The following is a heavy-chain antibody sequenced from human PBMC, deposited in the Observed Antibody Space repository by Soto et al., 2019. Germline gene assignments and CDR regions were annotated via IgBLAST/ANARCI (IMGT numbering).Heavy chain of an antibody. D-gene: IGHD3-22*01. Sequence: GGSMRLSCVASGFHSDDSAMNWVRQVPGKGLPWVSGITWYSGHILYTDSVMGRFTISRDNSKKSLYLELNSLSLEDTALYYCAKGRSSMIVVVMDYWGQGT. CDR1: GFHSDDSA. V-gene: IGHV3-9*02. CDR2: ITWYSGHI. CDR3: AKGRSSMIVVVMDY. J-gene: IGHJ4*02.